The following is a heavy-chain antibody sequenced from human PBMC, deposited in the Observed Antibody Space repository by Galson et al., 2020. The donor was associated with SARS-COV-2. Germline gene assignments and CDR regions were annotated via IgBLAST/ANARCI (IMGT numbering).Heavy chain of an antibody. CDR2: IYYSGST. V-gene: IGHV4-31*03. J-gene: IGHJ4*02. CDR1: GGSMSGGGWY. Sequence: ASETLSLTCTVSGGSMSGGGWYWSWIRQHPGKGLEWIGYIYYSGSTYYNPSLQSRVNISLDTSKKQFSLRLSSVTAADTAVYYCARDGGDYGVRRFDCWGQGTLVTVSS. CDR3: ARDGGDYGVRRFDC. D-gene: IGHD4-17*01.